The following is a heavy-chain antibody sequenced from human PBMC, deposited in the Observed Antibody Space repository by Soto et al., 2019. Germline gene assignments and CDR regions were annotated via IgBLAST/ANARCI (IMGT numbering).Heavy chain of an antibody. CDR2: IYYSGST. CDR1: GGSMISYY. CDR3: ARFQTYYDILTGPRYYYGMYV. Sequence: KPSETLSLTCTVSGGSMISYYWSWIRQPPGKGLEWIGYIYYSGSTNYNPSLKSRVTISVDTSKNQFSLKLSSVTAADTAVYYCARFQTYYDILTGPRYYYGMYVWGQGTTVTVSS. D-gene: IGHD3-9*01. J-gene: IGHJ6*02. V-gene: IGHV4-59*01.